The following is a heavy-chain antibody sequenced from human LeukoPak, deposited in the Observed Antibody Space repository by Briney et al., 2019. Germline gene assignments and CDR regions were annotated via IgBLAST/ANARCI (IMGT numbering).Heavy chain of an antibody. CDR2: IKTEISGGTA. CDR3: TTYNRYDAFHL. Sequence: GGSLRLSCATSGFTFKDIWMAWVRQAPGKGLEWVGRIKTEISGGTADYTAPVKGRFTISRDDSRNTLYLQMNSLKIEDTALYYCTTYNRYDAFHLWGQGTMVTVSS. J-gene: IGHJ3*01. V-gene: IGHV3-15*01. D-gene: IGHD1-14*01. CDR1: GFTFKDIW.